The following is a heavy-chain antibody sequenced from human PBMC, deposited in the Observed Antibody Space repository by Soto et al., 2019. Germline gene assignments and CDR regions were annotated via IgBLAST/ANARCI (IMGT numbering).Heavy chain of an antibody. CDR1: GVSFNSYD. CDR2: ISYDGSNT. Sequence: PGGSLRLSCAASGVSFNSYDMHWVRQAPGKGPEWVAIISYDGSNTYYSDSVKGRFTISRDNSKNTLYLQMNSLRAEDTAVYYCAKDLLGYCSSTSCHNNWFDPWGQGTLVTVSS. J-gene: IGHJ5*02. CDR3: AKDLLGYCSSTSCHNNWFDP. V-gene: IGHV3-30*18. D-gene: IGHD2-2*01.